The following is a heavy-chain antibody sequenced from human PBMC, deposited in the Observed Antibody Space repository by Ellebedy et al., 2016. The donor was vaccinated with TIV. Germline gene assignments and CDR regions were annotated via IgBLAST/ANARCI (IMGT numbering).Heavy chain of an antibody. D-gene: IGHD2-8*01. V-gene: IGHV3-30*03. J-gene: IGHJ4*02. CDR3: ARDDLSFATVYSFQS. Sequence: GGSLRLXXAASEVLFSTYGMNWVRRAPGKGLEWLATSSHDGSNAYYADSVRGRFTVSRDNSKNTLHLQINSLTVEDTAVYYCARDDLSFATVYSFQSWGQGTLVTVSS. CDR2: SSHDGSNA. CDR1: EVLFSTYG.